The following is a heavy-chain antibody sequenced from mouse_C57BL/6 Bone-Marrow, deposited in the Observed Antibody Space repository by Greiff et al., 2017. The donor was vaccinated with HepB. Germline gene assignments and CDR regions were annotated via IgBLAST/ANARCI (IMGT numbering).Heavy chain of an antibody. Sequence: DVQLQESGPGLVKPSQSLSLTCSVTGYSITSGYYWNWIRQFPGNKLEWMGYISYDGSNNYNPSLKNRISITRDTSKNQFFLKLNSVTTEDTATYYCAREGALYEAWFAYWGQGTLVTVSA. CDR3: AREGALYEAWFAY. D-gene: IGHD2-12*01. J-gene: IGHJ3*01. V-gene: IGHV3-6*01. CDR2: ISYDGSN. CDR1: GYSITSGYY.